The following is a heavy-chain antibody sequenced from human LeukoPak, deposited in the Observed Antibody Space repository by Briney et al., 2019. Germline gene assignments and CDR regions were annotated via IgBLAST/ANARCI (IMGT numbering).Heavy chain of an antibody. J-gene: IGHJ4*02. D-gene: IGHD2-2*02. V-gene: IGHV3-21*01. Sequence: PGGSLRLSCAASGFTFSSYTMNWVRQAPGEGMEWVSSITSSSSYIHYADSVKGRFTVSRDNAKNLLYLQMNSLRAEDTAVYYCARDPVVPAAIGDYWGQGTLVTVSS. CDR2: ITSSSSYI. CDR1: GFTFSSYT. CDR3: ARDPVVPAAIGDY.